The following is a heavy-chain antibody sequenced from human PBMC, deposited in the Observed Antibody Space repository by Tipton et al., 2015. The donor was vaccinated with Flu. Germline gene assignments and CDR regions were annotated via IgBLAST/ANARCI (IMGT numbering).Heavy chain of an antibody. V-gene: IGHV4-59*01. Sequence: TLSLTCTISGGSISSYYWSWIRQPPGKGLEWIGYIYYSGSTSYNADLKSRATISVDTSTNQFSLKLSSVTAADTAVYYCAGPGIYRSHWGQGTLVTVSS. J-gene: IGHJ4*02. D-gene: IGHD1-14*01. CDR3: AGPGIYRSH. CDR2: IYYSGST. CDR1: GGSISSYY.